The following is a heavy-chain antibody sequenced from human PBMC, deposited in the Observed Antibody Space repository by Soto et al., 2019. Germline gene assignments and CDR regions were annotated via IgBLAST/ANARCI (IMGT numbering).Heavy chain of an antibody. CDR3: AKGPTNHFGGVIVAGDY. J-gene: IGHJ4*02. D-gene: IGHD3-16*02. V-gene: IGHV3-30*18. Sequence: HPGGSLRLSCAASGFTFSSYGMHWVRQAPGKGLEWVAVISYDGSNKYYADSVKGRFTISRDNSKNTLYLQMNSLRAEDTAVYYCAKGPTNHFGGVIVAGDYWGQGTLVTVSS. CDR1: GFTFSSYG. CDR2: ISYDGSNK.